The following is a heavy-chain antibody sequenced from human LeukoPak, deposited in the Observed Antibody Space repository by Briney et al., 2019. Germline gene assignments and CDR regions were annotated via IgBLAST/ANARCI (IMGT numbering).Heavy chain of an antibody. CDR1: GYTFTNYG. Sequence: GASVKDSCKSSGYTFTNYGITCVRQAPGQGLEWMGWISAYNGNTNYAQKFQGRVTMTTDTSTSTAYMEVRSLRSDDTAMYYCARVCHWEIDKTRGDLVDYWGQGTLVTVSS. V-gene: IGHV1-18*01. J-gene: IGHJ4*02. D-gene: IGHD1-26*01. CDR2: ISAYNGNT. CDR3: ARVCHWEIDKTRGDLVDY.